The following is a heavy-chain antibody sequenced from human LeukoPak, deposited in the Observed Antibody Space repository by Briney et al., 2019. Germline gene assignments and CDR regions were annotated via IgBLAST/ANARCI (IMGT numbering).Heavy chain of an antibody. CDR1: GFTFSSYS. D-gene: IGHD1-1*01. J-gene: IGHJ4*02. CDR3: ARCRSRQEHFPFDY. V-gene: IGHV3-21*01. CDR2: ISSSSSYI. Sequence: GGSLRLSCAASGFTFSSYSMNWVRQAPGKGLEWVSSISSSSSYIYYADSVKGRFTISRDNAKNSLYLQMNSLRAEDTAVYYCARCRSRQEHFPFDYWGRGTLVTVSS.